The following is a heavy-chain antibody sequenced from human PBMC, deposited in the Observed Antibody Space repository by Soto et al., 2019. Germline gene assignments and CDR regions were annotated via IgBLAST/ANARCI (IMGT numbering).Heavy chain of an antibody. J-gene: IGHJ3*02. Sequence: ASVKVSCKVSGYTLTELSMHWVRQAPGKGLEWMGGFDPEDGETIYAQKFQGRVTMTEDTSTDTAYMELSSLRSEDTAVYYCATLPILTGYYTSHDPFDIWGQGTMVTVSS. D-gene: IGHD3-9*01. CDR2: FDPEDGET. V-gene: IGHV1-24*01. CDR1: GYTLTELS. CDR3: ATLPILTGYYTSHDPFDI.